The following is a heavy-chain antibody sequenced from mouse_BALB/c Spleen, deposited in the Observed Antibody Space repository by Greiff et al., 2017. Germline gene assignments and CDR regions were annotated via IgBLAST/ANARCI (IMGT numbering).Heavy chain of an antibody. Sequence: EVKLVESGPELVKPGASVRMSCKASGYTFTSYVMHWVKQKPGQGLEWIGYINPYNDGTKYNEKFKGKATLTSDKSSSTAYMELSSLTSEDSAVYYCAKGFYAMDYWGQGTSVTVSS. J-gene: IGHJ4*01. CDR3: AKGFYAMDY. CDR2: INPYNDGT. V-gene: IGHV1-14*01. CDR1: GYTFTSYV.